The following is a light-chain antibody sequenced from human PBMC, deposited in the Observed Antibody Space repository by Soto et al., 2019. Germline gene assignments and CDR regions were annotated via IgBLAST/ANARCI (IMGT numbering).Light chain of an antibody. Sequence: EIVLTQSPATLALSPGERAPLSCMASQSVSSSYLAWYQQKPGQAPRLLIYDASNRATGIPARFSGSGSGTDFTLTISSLEPEDFAVYYCQQRSNWPSITFGQGTRLEIK. CDR2: DAS. J-gene: IGKJ5*01. CDR3: QQRSNWPSIT. CDR1: QSVSSSY. V-gene: IGKV3-11*01.